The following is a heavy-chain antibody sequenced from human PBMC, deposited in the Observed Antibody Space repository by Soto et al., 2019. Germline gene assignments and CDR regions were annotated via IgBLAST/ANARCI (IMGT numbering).Heavy chain of an antibody. CDR1: GGSVSSGSYY. D-gene: IGHD6-19*01. CDR2: IYYSGST. J-gene: IGHJ4*02. CDR3: ARESLRYSSGWSNY. Sequence: QVQLQESGPGLVKPSETLSLTCTVSGGSVSSGSYYWSWIRQPPGKGLEWIGYIYYSGSTNYNPSLKSRVTISVDTSKNQFSLKLSSVTAADTAVYYCARESLRYSSGWSNYWGQGTLVTVSS. V-gene: IGHV4-61*01.